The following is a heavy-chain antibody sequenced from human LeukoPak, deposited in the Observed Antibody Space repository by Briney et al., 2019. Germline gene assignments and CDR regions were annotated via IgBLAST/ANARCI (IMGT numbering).Heavy chain of an antibody. D-gene: IGHD1-26*01. CDR3: AKDFYSGSSP. V-gene: IGHV3-30*02. J-gene: IGHJ5*02. Sequence: GGSLRLSCVTSGFTFSGSGFHWVRQAPGKGLEWVAFIRYDAINEYYADSVKGRFTISRDDSKSTVFLQMNSLRADDTAIYYCAKDFYSGSSPWGQGTLVTVSS. CDR2: IRYDAINE. CDR1: GFTFSGSG.